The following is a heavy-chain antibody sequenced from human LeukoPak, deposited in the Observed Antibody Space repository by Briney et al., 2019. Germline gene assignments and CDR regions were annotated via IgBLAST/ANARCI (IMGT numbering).Heavy chain of an antibody. Sequence: ASVKVSRNASGYTFCSYDINWVRQATGQGLEWRGWMNPNSGNTGYAQKFQGRVSMTSNTSISTAYMELSSLRSEDTAVYYCTRGLRREQQLLRAFDDWGQGTLVTVSS. CDR1: GYTFCSYD. CDR2: MNPNSGNT. CDR3: TRGLRREQQLLRAFDD. J-gene: IGHJ4*02. D-gene: IGHD6-13*01. V-gene: IGHV1-8*01.